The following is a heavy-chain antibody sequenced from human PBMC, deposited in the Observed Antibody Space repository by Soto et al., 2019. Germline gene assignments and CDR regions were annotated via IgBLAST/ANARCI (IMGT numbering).Heavy chain of an antibody. J-gene: IGHJ4*02. CDR3: VAERGPVLVYPDF. CDR1: GSTVSGYY. CDR2: MKPESGDS. D-gene: IGHD2-15*01. Sequence: GASVKVSCKASGSTVSGYYLHWLRQAPAFGLAWLGRMKPESGDSQYGETFQGRVTMTRDTSTATVHMELSRLRPDDTALYYCVAERGPVLVYPDFWGQGTQGTSPQ. V-gene: IGHV1-2*06.